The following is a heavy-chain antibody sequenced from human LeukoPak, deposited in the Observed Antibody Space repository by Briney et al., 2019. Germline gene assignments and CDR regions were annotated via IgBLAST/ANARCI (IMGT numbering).Heavy chain of an antibody. V-gene: IGHV4-4*02. CDR2: IYHSGST. Sequence: PSETLSLTCAVSGGSISSSNWWSWVRQPPGKGLEWIGEIYHSGSTNYNPSLKSRVTISVDKFKNQFSLKLSSVIAADTAVYYCARGVGATLYFDYWGQGTLVTVSS. J-gene: IGHJ4*02. CDR1: GGSISSSNW. CDR3: ARGVGATLYFDY. D-gene: IGHD1-26*01.